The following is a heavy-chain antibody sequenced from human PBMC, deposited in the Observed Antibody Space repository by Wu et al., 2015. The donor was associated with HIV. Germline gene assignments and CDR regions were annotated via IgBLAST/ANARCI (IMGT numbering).Heavy chain of an antibody. J-gene: IGHJ5*02. D-gene: IGHD3-10*01. CDR3: ARDWAGKFLWFGSWERLNWLDP. CDR1: GYNFRNYG. V-gene: IGHV1-18*01. CDR2: ISPYNGNT. Sequence: QVQLVQSGVEVKKPGASVKVSCKASGYNFRNYGISWVRQAPGQGLEWMGWISPYNGNTNYAQKFQGRVTMTTDTSTSTGYMELRRLTSDDTAVYYCARDWAGKFLWFGSWERLNWLDPWGQGTLVAVSS.